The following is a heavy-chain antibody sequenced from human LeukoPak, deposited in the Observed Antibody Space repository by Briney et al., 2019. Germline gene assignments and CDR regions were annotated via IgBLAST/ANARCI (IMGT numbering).Heavy chain of an antibody. CDR2: IIPIFGTA. Sequence: ASVKVSCKASGGTFSSYAISWVRQAPGQGLEWMGGIIPIFGTANYAQKFQGRVTITADESTSTAYMELSSLRSEDTAVYYCARDSIVVVITDYYYYGMDVWGQGTTVTVSS. CDR3: ARDSIVVVITDYYYYGMDV. CDR1: GGTFSSYA. V-gene: IGHV1-69*13. J-gene: IGHJ6*02. D-gene: IGHD3-22*01.